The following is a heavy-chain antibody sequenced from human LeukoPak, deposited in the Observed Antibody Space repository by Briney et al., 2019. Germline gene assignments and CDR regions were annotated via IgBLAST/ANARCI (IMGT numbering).Heavy chain of an antibody. V-gene: IGHV3-23*01. CDR2: ISASGGSS. CDR1: GFTFSSYA. D-gene: IGHD1-20*01. J-gene: IGHJ4*02. CDR3: AKDRITGTPYYFDY. Sequence: GGSLRLSCAASGFTFSSYAMSGVRQAPGKGLEWGLGISASGGSSYYADSVKGRFTIPRDNSKNTLYLQMDSLRAEDTAVYYCAKDRITGTPYYFDYWGQGTLVTVSS.